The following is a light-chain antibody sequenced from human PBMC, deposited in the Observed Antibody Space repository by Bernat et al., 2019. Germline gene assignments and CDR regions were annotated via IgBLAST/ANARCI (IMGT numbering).Light chain of an antibody. Sequence: EIVLTLSPATLSLSPGESATLSCRASQSVNNYLAWYQQKPGQAPRLLIYDSSNRATGVPARFSGSGSGTDFILTISSLEPEDFAIYYCQQWSNWPPVTFGGGTKVEIK. J-gene: IGKJ4*01. V-gene: IGKV3-11*01. CDR2: DSS. CDR3: QQWSNWPPVT. CDR1: QSVNNY.